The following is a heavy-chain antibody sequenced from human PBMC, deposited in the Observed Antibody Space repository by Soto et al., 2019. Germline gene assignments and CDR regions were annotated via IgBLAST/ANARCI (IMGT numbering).Heavy chain of an antibody. CDR2: IKSKTDGETT. CDR3: STGRAPAVIYDFDD. CDR1: GFTFSSYV. V-gene: IGHV3-15*01. D-gene: IGHD2-2*01. Sequence: GGSLRLSCAASGFTFSSYVMSWVRQAPGKGLEWVGRIKSKTDGETTDYTAPVKGRFTISRDDSKNTLYLQMNSLKSEDTAVYYCSTGRAPAVIYDFDDWGQGTLVTVSS. J-gene: IGHJ4*02.